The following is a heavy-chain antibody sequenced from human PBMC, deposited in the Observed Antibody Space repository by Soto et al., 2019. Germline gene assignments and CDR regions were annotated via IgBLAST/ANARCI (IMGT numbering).Heavy chain of an antibody. V-gene: IGHV2-5*01. CDR3: ALFSCSGGNCANPTHFDH. D-gene: IGHD6-25*01. CDR2: IYWNDDK. Sequence: SGPTLVNPTQTLTMTCTFSGFSLSTSGVGVGWIRQPPGKDLEWLAHIYWNDDKRYSPSLKTRLTFTKDTSKDQVVLTMTNMDPVDTGTYYCALFSCSGGNCANPTHFDHWGQGTLVTVSS. CDR1: GFSLSTSGVG. J-gene: IGHJ4*02.